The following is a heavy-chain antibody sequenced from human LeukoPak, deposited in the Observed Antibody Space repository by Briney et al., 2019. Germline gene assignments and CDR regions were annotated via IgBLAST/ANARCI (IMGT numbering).Heavy chain of an antibody. Sequence: PGRSLRLSCAASGFTFDDYAMHWVRQAPGKCLEWVSGISWNSGSVGYADSVKGRFTISRDNANNSLYLQRNSLRAEDTALYYCAGGYSSRLDYWGQGTLVTVSS. D-gene: IGHD6-19*01. CDR3: AGGYSSRLDY. J-gene: IGHJ4*02. V-gene: IGHV3-9*01. CDR2: ISWNSGSV. CDR1: GFTFDDYA.